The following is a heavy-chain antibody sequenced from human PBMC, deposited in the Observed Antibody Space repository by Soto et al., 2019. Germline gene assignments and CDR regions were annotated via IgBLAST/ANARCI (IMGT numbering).Heavy chain of an antibody. J-gene: IGHJ4*02. CDR2: INHSGST. D-gene: IGHD6-6*01. V-gene: IGHV4-34*01. CDR3: ARRTCSYPKLVSGWDY. Sequence: QVQLQQWGAGLLKPSETLSLTCAVYDGSFSGYYWSWIRKPPGKGLGWIGEINHSGSTNYNPSLKSRVTRSVDTSKNQFSLKLSSVTAADTAVYYCARRTCSYPKLVSGWDYWGQGTLVTVSS. CDR1: DGSFSGYY.